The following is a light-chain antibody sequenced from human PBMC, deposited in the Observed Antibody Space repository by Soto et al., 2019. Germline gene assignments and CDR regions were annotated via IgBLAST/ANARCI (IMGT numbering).Light chain of an antibody. CDR1: SSDVGAYNY. CDR3: SSYTSSSTLI. V-gene: IGLV2-14*01. J-gene: IGLJ2*01. Sequence: QSALTQPASVSGSPGQSITISCTGTSSDVGAYNYVSWYQQYPDKAPKLLIYEVTNRPSGVSSRFSGSKSGNTASLIISGLQAEDEADYYCSSYTSSSTLIFGGGTKVTVL. CDR2: EVT.